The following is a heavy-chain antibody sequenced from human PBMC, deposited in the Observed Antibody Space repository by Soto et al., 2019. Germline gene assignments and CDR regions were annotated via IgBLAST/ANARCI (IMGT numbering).Heavy chain of an antibody. D-gene: IGHD2-15*01. CDR2: ISPSGGST. J-gene: IGHJ4*02. Sequence: EVQLLESGGGLVQPGGSLRLSCAASGFTLTSYAMGWVRQTPGKGLEWVSAISPSGGSTFYADSVKGRFTISIDTSKNTLYLQMNSRRAEDTALYYFAKRVAATGGYFDYWGQGTLVTVSS. CDR3: AKRVAATGGYFDY. CDR1: GFTLTSYA. V-gene: IGHV3-23*01.